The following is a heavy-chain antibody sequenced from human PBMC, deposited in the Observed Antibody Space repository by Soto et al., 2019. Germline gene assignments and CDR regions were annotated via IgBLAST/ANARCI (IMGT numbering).Heavy chain of an antibody. CDR3: ARVPNYYDSSGYYSDY. D-gene: IGHD3-22*01. Sequence: ASVKVSCKASGYTFTSYGSSWVRQAPGQGLEWMGWISAYNGNTNYAQKLQGRVTMTTDTSTSTAYMELRSLRSDDTAVYYCARVPNYYDSSGYYSDYWGQGTLVTVSS. V-gene: IGHV1-18*04. CDR1: GYTFTSYG. CDR2: ISAYNGNT. J-gene: IGHJ4*02.